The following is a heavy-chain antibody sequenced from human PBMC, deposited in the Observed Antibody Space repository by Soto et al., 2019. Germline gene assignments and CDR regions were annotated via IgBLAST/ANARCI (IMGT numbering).Heavy chain of an antibody. D-gene: IGHD3-10*01. Sequence: QVQLQESGPGLVKPSETLSLSCTVSGGSISSYYWSWFRQSPGKRMEWIGYVHHSWGSSYNPSLQSRVAISLDTAKSQFSLKVTSVTATDTAVYYCARQGFGPLHSLVDVWGQGTTVTGSS. CDR2: VHHSWGS. J-gene: IGHJ6*02. V-gene: IGHV4-59*08. CDR3: ARQGFGPLHSLVDV. CDR1: GGSISSYY.